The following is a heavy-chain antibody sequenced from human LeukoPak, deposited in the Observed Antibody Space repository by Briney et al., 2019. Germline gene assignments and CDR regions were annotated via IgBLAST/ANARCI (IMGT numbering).Heavy chain of an antibody. CDR2: ISAYNGNT. Sequence: ASVKVSCKASGYTFTSYGISCVRQAPGQGLEWMGWISAYNGNTNYAQKLQGRVTMTTDTSTSTAYMELRSLRSDDTAVYYCARDLRDGYNHYYYYGMDVWGQGTTVTVSS. D-gene: IGHD5-24*01. CDR1: GYTFTSYG. V-gene: IGHV1-18*01. CDR3: ARDLRDGYNHYYYYGMDV. J-gene: IGHJ6*02.